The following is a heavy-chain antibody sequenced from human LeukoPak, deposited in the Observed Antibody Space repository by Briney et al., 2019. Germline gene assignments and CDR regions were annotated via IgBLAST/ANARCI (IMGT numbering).Heavy chain of an antibody. D-gene: IGHD2-15*01. CDR1: GGSFSGYY. CDR2: INHSGST. CDR3: ARGGGGYCSGSSCYYGPYYFDY. Sequence: RTSETLSLTCAVYGGSFSGYYWSWIRQPPGKGLEWIGEINHSGSTNYNPSLKSRVTISVDTSKNQFSLKLSSVTAADTAVYYCARGGGGYCSGSSCYYGPYYFDYWGQGTLVTVSS. V-gene: IGHV4-34*01. J-gene: IGHJ4*02.